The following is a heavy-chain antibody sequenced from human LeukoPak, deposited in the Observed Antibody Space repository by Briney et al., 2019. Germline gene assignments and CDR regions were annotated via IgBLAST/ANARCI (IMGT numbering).Heavy chain of an antibody. J-gene: IGHJ4*02. D-gene: IGHD2-21*02. Sequence: GASVKVSCKASGGTFSSYAISWVRQAPGQGLEWMGRIIPIVGTANYAQKFQGRFTITTDGSKSTAYMELSSLRSEDTAVYYCARSPLYCGGDCYAEPKVDYWGQGTPVTVSS. CDR2: IIPIVGTA. V-gene: IGHV1-69*05. CDR1: GGTFSSYA. CDR3: ARSPLYCGGDCYAEPKVDY.